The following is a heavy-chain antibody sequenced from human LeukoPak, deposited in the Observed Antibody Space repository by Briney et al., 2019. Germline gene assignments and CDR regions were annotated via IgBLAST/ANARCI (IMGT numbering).Heavy chain of an antibody. CDR3: ARRFCSGGDCYYLFDY. V-gene: IGHV5-51*01. J-gene: IGHJ4*02. D-gene: IGHD2-15*01. CDR2: IYPGDSDT. CDR1: GYSFTSYW. Sequence: GESLKISCKGSGYSFTSYWIGWVRQMPGKGLEWMGIIYPGDSDTRYSPSFQGQVTFSADKSIRTAYLQWSSLKASDTAMYYCARRFCSGGDCYYLFDYWGQGTLVPVSS.